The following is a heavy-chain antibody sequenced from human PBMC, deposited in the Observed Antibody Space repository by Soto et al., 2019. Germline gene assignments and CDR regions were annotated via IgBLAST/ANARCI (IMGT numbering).Heavy chain of an antibody. J-gene: IGHJ5*02. V-gene: IGHV3-49*03. CDR3: TRDHMYSSCWYRWFDP. CDR2: IRSKAYGGTT. D-gene: IGHD6-19*01. Sequence: AGGSLRLSCTASGFTFGDYAMSWFRQAPGKGLEWVGFIRSKAYGGTTEYAASVKGRFTISRDDSKSIAYLQMNSLKTEDTAVYYCTRDHMYSSCWYRWFDPSGQGTLVTVSS. CDR1: GFTFGDYA.